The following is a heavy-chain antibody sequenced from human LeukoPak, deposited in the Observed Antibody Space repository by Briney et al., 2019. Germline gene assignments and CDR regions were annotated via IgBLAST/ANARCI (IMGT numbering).Heavy chain of an antibody. V-gene: IGHV1-18*01. J-gene: IGHJ4*02. D-gene: IGHD2-8*01. CDR3: ARGHYCTNGVCYLHYFDY. CDR1: GYTFTSYG. CDR2: ISAYNGNT. Sequence: ASVKVSCKASGYTFTSYGISWMRQAPGQGLEWMGWISAYNGNTNYAQKLQGRVTMTTDTSTSTAYMELRSLRSDDTAVYYCARGHYCTNGVCYLHYFDYWGQGTLVTVSS.